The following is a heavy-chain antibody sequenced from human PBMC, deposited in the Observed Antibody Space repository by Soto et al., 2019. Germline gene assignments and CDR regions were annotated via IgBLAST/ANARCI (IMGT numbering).Heavy chain of an antibody. CDR2: IYYSGRT. J-gene: IGHJ4*02. D-gene: IGHD3-10*01. Sequence: PSETLSLTCAVYGGSFSGYYWSWIRQHPGKGLEWIGYIYYSGRTYYNPSLKSRVTISVDTSKNQFSLKLSSVTAADTAVYYCARYYYGSGSYLSIDYWGQGALVTVSS. V-gene: IGHV4-31*11. CDR1: GGSFSGYY. CDR3: ARYYYGSGSYLSIDY.